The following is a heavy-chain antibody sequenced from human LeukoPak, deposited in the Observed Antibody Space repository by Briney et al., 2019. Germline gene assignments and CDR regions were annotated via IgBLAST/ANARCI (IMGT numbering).Heavy chain of an antibody. D-gene: IGHD3-22*01. Sequence: GGPLRLSCAASGFTFSSYSMDWVRQAPGKGLEWVSSITSSTNYIYYADSVKGRFTISRDDAKNTLYLQMNSLRAEDTAVYYCARDTNYYDSSGYYSGSDFDYWGQGTLVTVSS. CDR2: ITSSTNYI. CDR1: GFTFSSYS. CDR3: ARDTNYYDSSGYYSGSDFDY. V-gene: IGHV3-21*04. J-gene: IGHJ4*02.